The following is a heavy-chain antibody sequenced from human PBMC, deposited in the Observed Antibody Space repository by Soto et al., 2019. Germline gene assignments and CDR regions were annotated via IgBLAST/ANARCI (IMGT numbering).Heavy chain of an antibody. Sequence: QEQLQESGPGLVKPSETLSLTCTLSGGSISSFYCSWIRQPPGQGMEWIGHIYHSGSANYNPSLTSRVTLSVDTSQTQSSLTLSSVTAADTAVYFCARDRSAGCLDSWGQGTLVTVSS. D-gene: IGHD6-25*01. J-gene: IGHJ4*02. CDR3: ARDRSAGCLDS. CDR2: IYHSGSA. CDR1: GGSISSFY. V-gene: IGHV4-59*01.